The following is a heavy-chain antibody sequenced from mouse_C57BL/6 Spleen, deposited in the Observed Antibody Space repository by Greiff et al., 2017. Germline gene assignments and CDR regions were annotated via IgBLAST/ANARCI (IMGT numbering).Heavy chain of an antibody. CDR3: ARGYYGSSYEDY. Sequence: VQLQQSGPELVKPGASVKISCKASGYAFSSSWMNWVKQRPGKGLEWIGRIYPGDGDTNYNGKFKGKATLTADKSSSTAYMQLSSLSSEDSAVYFCARGYYGSSYEDYWGQGTTLTVSS. D-gene: IGHD1-1*01. V-gene: IGHV1-82*01. CDR1: GYAFSSSW. CDR2: IYPGDGDT. J-gene: IGHJ2*01.